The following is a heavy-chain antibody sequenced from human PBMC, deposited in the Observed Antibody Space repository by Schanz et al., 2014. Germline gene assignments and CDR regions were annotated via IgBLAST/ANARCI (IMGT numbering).Heavy chain of an antibody. CDR1: GFTFSSYA. V-gene: IGHV3-30*09. J-gene: IGHJ4*02. Sequence: VQLVESGGGLVQPGGSLRFSCAASGFTFSSYAMSWVRQAPGKGLEWVAVISNDGSDEHYAESVKGRFAISRDNSKDTLYLQMNSLRTEDTAVYYCAGDWASGRYYSDYWGQGTLVTVSS. CDR3: AGDWASGRYYSDY. CDR2: ISNDGSDE. D-gene: IGHD1-26*01.